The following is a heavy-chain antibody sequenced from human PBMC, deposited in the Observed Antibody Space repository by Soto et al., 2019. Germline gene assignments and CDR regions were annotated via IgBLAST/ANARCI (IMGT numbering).Heavy chain of an antibody. V-gene: IGHV4-61*08. CDR1: GGSISSGGYY. D-gene: IGHD6-6*01. CDR3: ARAHSSLSLYIDYYSYYPDV. J-gene: IGHJ6*03. Sequence: SETLSLTCTVSGGSISSGGYYWSWIRQHPGKGLEWIGYIYYSGSTNYNPSLKSRVTISVDTSKNQFSLKLSSVTAADTAVYYCARAHSSLSLYIDYYSYYPDVRGKETTVTVSS. CDR2: IYYSGST.